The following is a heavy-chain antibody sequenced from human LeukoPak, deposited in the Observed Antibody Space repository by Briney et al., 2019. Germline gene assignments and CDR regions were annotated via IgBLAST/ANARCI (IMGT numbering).Heavy chain of an antibody. D-gene: IGHD2-2*01. J-gene: IGHJ6*02. V-gene: IGHV3-11*06. CDR3: ARGMNHLLSMDV. CDR2: ISSSSSYT. CDR1: GFTFSDYY. Sequence: GGSLRLSCAASGFTFSDYYMSWIRQAPGKGLEWVSYISSSSSYTKYADSVKGRFTISRDNAKNSLYLQMNSLRAGDTAVYYCARGMNHLLSMDVWGQGATVTVSS.